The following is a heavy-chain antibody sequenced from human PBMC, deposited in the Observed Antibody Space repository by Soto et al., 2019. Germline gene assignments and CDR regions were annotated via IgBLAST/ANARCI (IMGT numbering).Heavy chain of an antibody. J-gene: IGHJ4*02. Sequence: SETLSLTWTVSGGSISSYYWIWIRQPPGKGLEWIGYIYYSGSTNSNPSLKSRVTISVDTSKNQFSLKLSSVTAADTAVYYCARDSKRGYSGYDKLDYWGQGTLVTVSP. D-gene: IGHD5-12*01. V-gene: IGHV4-59*01. CDR1: GGSISSYY. CDR2: IYYSGST. CDR3: ARDSKRGYSGYDKLDY.